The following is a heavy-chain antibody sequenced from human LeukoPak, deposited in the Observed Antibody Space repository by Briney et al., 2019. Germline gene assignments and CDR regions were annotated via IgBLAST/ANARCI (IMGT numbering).Heavy chain of an antibody. CDR3: AKGAGYYDYVWGSYDYYYGMDV. J-gene: IGHJ6*02. V-gene: IGHV3-23*01. D-gene: IGHD3-16*01. CDR2: ISGSGGNT. Sequence: GRSLRLSCEASGFTFSNYAVSWVRQAPGNPGKGLEWVSAISGSGGNTYYADSVKGRFTISRDNSKNTLYLQMNSLRAEDTAVYYCAKGAGYYDYVWGSYDYYYGMDVWGQGTTVTVSS. CDR1: GFTFSNYA.